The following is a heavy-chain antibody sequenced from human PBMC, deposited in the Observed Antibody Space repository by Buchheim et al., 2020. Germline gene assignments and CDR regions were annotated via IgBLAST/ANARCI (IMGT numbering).Heavy chain of an antibody. J-gene: IGHJ4*02. Sequence: QVQLVESGGGVVQPGRSLRLSCAASGFTFSSYGMHWVRQASGKGLEWVAVISYDGSNKYYADSVKGRFTISRDNSKNTLYLQMNSLRAEDTAVYYCAKDEEGLDYWGQGTL. CDR3: AKDEEGLDY. V-gene: IGHV3-30*18. CDR2: ISYDGSNK. CDR1: GFTFSSYG.